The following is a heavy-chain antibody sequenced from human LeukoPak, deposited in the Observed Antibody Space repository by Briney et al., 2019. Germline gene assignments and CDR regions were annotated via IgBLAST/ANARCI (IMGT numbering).Heavy chain of an antibody. D-gene: IGHD3-16*01. CDR2: IYPGDSDT. Sequence: NTGESLKISCKGSGYSFTSYWIGWVRQMPGKGLEWKGIIYPGDSDTRYSPSFQGQVTISADKSISTAYLQWSSLKASDTAMYYCARLGPGGSAYYYYYMDVWGKGTTVTVSS. J-gene: IGHJ6*03. V-gene: IGHV5-51*03. CDR1: GYSFTSYW. CDR3: ARLGPGGSAYYYYYMDV.